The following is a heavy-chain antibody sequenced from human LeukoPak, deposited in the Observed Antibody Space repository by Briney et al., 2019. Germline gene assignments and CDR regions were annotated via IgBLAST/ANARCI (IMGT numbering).Heavy chain of an antibody. V-gene: IGHV4-31*03. Sequence: SVTLSLTGTVSGGSIRSAAYYWRWLRQPPGKGLEGSGYIFYSGSNYYTPSLKSRVTISVDTSKNQFSLKLSSVTAADTAVYYCARENFWLPKYYYGMDVWGQGTTVTDSS. J-gene: IGHJ6*02. CDR1: GGSIRSAAYY. CDR3: ARENFWLPKYYYGMDV. CDR2: IFYSGSN. D-gene: IGHD3-3*01.